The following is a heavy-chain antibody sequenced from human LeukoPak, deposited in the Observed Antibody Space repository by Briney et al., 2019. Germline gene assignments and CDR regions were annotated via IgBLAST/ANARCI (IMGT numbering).Heavy chain of an antibody. CDR2: IDNSGDT. V-gene: IGHV4-34*01. D-gene: IGHD4-17*01. Sequence: SETLSLTCSFYRGSFSGYYWNWIRQSPGKGLDWIGEIDNSGDTNYNPSLKSRVTISVDTSKNQFSLKLSSVTAADTAVYYCAGFPRTVTIDYWGQGTLVTVSS. CDR3: AGFPRTVTIDY. CDR1: RGSFSGYY. J-gene: IGHJ4*02.